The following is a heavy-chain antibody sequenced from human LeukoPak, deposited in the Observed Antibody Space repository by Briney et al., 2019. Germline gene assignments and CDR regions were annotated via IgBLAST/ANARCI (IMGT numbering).Heavy chain of an antibody. CDR3: ARHRWIQLYTSGGGYFDY. V-gene: IGHV1-69*04. Sequence: GASVKVSCKASGGTFSSYAISWVRQAPGQGLEWMGRIIPILGIANYAQKFQGRVTITADKSTSTAYMELSSLRSEDTAVYYCARHRWIQLYTSGGGYFDYWGQGTLVTVSS. J-gene: IGHJ4*02. D-gene: IGHD5-18*01. CDR1: GGTFSSYA. CDR2: IIPILGIA.